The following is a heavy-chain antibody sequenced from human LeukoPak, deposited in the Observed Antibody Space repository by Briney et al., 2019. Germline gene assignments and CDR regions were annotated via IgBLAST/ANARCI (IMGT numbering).Heavy chain of an antibody. D-gene: IGHD2-2*01. V-gene: IGHV1-2*02. CDR3: ARVFAKGLCFDY. Sequence: ASVKVSCKASGYTFTGYYMHWLRQAPGQGLEWMGWINPNSGGTNYAQKFQGRVTMTRDTSISTAYMELSGLRSDDTAVYYCARVFAKGLCFDYWGQGTLVTVSS. CDR2: INPNSGGT. J-gene: IGHJ4*02. CDR1: GYTFTGYY.